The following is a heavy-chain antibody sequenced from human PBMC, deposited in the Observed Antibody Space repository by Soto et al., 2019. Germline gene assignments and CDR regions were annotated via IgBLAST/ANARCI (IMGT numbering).Heavy chain of an antibody. CDR2: ISNNGINT. CDR3: AREWSISVAAPGY. J-gene: IGHJ4*02. Sequence: SGGSLRLSCAASGFTFSTYTMYWVRQAPGKGLEWVAGISNNGINTHYADSVKGRFTISRDNSKNTLYVQMNSLGAEDTAVYYCAREWSISVAAPGYWGQGTLVTVSS. CDR1: GFTFSTYT. V-gene: IGHV3-30-3*01. D-gene: IGHD6-19*01.